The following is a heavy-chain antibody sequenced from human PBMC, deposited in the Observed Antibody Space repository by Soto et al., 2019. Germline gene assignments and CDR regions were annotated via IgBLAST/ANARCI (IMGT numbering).Heavy chain of an antibody. D-gene: IGHD4-17*01. CDR3: ARGGVYGDYVGFDP. Sequence: QVQLQRWGAGLLKPSETLSLTCAVYGGSFSGYYWSWIRQPPGKGLEWIGEINHSGSTNYNPSLKSRVTISVDTSKNQFSLKLSSLAAADTAVYYCARGGVYGDYVGFDPWGQGTLVTVSS. CDR2: INHSGST. V-gene: IGHV4-34*01. J-gene: IGHJ5*02. CDR1: GGSFSGYY.